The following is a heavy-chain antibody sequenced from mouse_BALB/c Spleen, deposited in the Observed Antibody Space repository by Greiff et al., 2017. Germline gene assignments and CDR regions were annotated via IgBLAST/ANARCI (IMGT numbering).Heavy chain of an antibody. CDR2: INSNGGST. CDR1: GFTFSSYG. Sequence: EVHLVESGGGLVQPGGSLKLSCAASGFTFSSYGMSWVRQTPDKRLELVATINSNGGSTYYPDSVKGRFTISRDNAKNTLYLQMSSLKSEDTAMYYCARDGGYDEGPWFAYWGQGTLVTVSA. J-gene: IGHJ3*01. V-gene: IGHV5-6-3*01. CDR3: ARDGGYDEGPWFAY. D-gene: IGHD2-2*01.